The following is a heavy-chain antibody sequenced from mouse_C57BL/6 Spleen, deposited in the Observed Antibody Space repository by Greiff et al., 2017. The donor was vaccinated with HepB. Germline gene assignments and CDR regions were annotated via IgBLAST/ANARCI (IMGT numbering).Heavy chain of an antibody. V-gene: IGHV1-82*01. Sequence: QVQLQQSGPELVKPGASVKISCKASGYAFSSSWMNWVKQRPGKGLEWIGRIYPGDGDTNYNGKCKGKATLTADKSSSTAYMQLRSLTSEDSAVYFCARSPGGYYVLDYWGQGTTLTVSS. CDR3: ARSPGGYYVLDY. D-gene: IGHD2-3*01. CDR1: GYAFSSSW. J-gene: IGHJ2*01. CDR2: IYPGDGDT.